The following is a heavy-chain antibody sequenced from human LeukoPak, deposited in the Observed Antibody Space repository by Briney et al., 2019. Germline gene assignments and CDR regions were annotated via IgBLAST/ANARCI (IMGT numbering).Heavy chain of an antibody. V-gene: IGHV5-51*01. CDR1: GYNFTNFW. CDR2: IYPGDSNT. Sequence: GESLKISCKGSGYNFTNFWIGWVRQMPGKGLEWMGIIYPGDSNTRFGPSYQGQVTISVDRSISTAYLQWSSLKASDTAMYYCARTGYSSRWAIDNWGQGTLVTVSS. J-gene: IGHJ4*02. D-gene: IGHD6-13*01. CDR3: ARTGYSSRWAIDN.